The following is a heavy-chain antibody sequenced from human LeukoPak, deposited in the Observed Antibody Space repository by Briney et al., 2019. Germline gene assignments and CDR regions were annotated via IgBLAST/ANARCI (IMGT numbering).Heavy chain of an antibody. CDR1: GYTFTCYY. CDR3: ARGGCDY. V-gene: IGHV1-2*06. J-gene: IGHJ4*02. CDR2: INTYSGGT. Sequence: ASVKVSCKASGYTFTCYYMHWVRQAPGQGLEWMGQINTYSGGTDYAQKFQGRVTMTRDTSISTAYMELTRLRSDDTAVYYCARGGCDYWGQGTLVTVSS. D-gene: IGHD2-15*01.